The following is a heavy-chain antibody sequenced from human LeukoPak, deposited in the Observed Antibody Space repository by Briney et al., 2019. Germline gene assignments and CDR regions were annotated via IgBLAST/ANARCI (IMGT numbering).Heavy chain of an antibody. CDR3: ARGISGSGSYGHFDY. CDR2: INHSGST. D-gene: IGHD1-26*01. Sequence: SETLSLTCAVYGGSFSGYYWSWIRQPPGKGLEWIGEINHSGSTNYNPSLKSRVTISVDTSKNQFSLRLSSVTAADTAIYYCARGISGSGSYGHFDYWGQGILVTVSS. J-gene: IGHJ4*02. V-gene: IGHV4-34*01. CDR1: GGSFSGYY.